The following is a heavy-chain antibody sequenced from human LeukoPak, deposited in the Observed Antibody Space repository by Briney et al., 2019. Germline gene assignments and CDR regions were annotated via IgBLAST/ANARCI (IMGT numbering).Heavy chain of an antibody. V-gene: IGHV1-18*01. CDR2: ISAYNGNT. J-gene: IGHJ5*02. CDR1: GYTFTSYG. D-gene: IGHD6-13*01. CDR3: ARRLAAAGTMRLWWVGSFNWFDP. Sequence: GASVKVSCKASGYTFTSYGISWVRQAPGQGLEWMGWISAYNGNTNYAQKLQGRVTMTTDTSTSTAYMELRSLRSEDTAVYYCARRLAAAGTMRLWWVGSFNWFDPWGQGTLVTVSS.